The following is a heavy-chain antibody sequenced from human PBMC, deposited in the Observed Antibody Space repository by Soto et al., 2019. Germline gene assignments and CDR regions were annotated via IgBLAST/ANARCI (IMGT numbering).Heavy chain of an antibody. V-gene: IGHV4-31*03. J-gene: IGHJ6*02. D-gene: IGHD6-19*01. CDR1: GGSISSGGYY. CDR2: IYYSGST. Sequence: SETLSLTCTVSGGSISSGGYYWSWIRQHPGKGLEWIGYIYYSGSTYYNPSLKSRVTISVDTSKNQLSLKLSSVTAADTAVYYCARDSHHPHSSGWYPPYGMDVWGQGTTVTVSS. CDR3: ARDSHHPHSSGWYPPYGMDV.